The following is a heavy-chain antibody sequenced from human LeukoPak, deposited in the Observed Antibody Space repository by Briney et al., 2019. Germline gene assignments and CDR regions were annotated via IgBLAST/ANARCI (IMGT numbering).Heavy chain of an antibody. J-gene: IGHJ4*02. Sequence: PGGSLRLSCAASGFTFSNYGMNWVRQAPGKGLEWVSYISSSSSYIYYADPVKGRFTISRDNAKNSLYLQMNSLRAEDTAVYYCAKVLEQLVPDYWGQGTLVTVSS. V-gene: IGHV3-21*01. CDR3: AKVLEQLVPDY. CDR1: GFTFSNYG. CDR2: ISSSSSYI. D-gene: IGHD6-6*01.